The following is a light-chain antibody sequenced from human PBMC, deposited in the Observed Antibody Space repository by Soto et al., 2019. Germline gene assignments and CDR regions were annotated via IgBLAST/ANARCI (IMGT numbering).Light chain of an antibody. CDR2: TAS. J-gene: IGKJ4*01. Sequence: IQLTQSPSSLSASVGDRVTITCRASQGISSYLAWYQQKPGKAPKLLIYTASTLQSGVPSRFSGSGSATDFTLIISSLQPEDFATYYCQQLNSYPLTFGGGTKVEIK. V-gene: IGKV1-9*01. CDR1: QGISSY. CDR3: QQLNSYPLT.